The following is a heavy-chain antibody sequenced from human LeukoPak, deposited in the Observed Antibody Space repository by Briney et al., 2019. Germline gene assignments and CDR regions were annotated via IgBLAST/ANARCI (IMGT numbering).Heavy chain of an antibody. CDR3: AKDASQPSYSVL. CDR2: IKSKTDGGTT. J-gene: IGHJ4*02. V-gene: IGHV3-15*01. CDR1: GFTFSNAW. Sequence: PGGSLRLSCAASGFTFSNAWMSWVRQAPGKGLEWVGRIKSKTDGGTTDYAAPVKGRFTISRDDSKNTLYLQMNSLRAEDTAVYYCAKDASQPSYSVLWGQGTLVTVSS. D-gene: IGHD2-15*01.